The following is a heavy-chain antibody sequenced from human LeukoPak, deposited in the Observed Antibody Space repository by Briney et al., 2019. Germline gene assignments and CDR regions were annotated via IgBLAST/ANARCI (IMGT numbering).Heavy chain of an antibody. V-gene: IGHV3-43*02. Sequence: GGSLRLSCAASGFTFNDYGMHWIRQAPGKGLEWVSLISGDGGTTYYADSVKGRFSISRDNSKNSLYLQMNSLRTEDTAFYYCAKDIGERGYKDYWGQGTLVTVSS. CDR1: GFTFNDYG. CDR3: AKDIGERGYKDY. D-gene: IGHD5-18*01. J-gene: IGHJ4*02. CDR2: ISGDGGTT.